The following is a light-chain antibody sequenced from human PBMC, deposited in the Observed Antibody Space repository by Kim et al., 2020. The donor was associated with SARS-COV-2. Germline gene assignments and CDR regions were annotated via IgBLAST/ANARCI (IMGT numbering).Light chain of an antibody. CDR2: GAS. V-gene: IGKV3-20*01. CDR1: QSVSSSY. CDR3: QQYGPAIT. Sequence: EIVLTQSPGTLSSSPGERATLSCRASQSVSSSYLAWYQQKPGQAPRLLIYGASSRATGIPDRFSGSGSGTDFTLTISRLEPEDFAVYYCQQYGPAITFGQGTRLEIK. J-gene: IGKJ5*01.